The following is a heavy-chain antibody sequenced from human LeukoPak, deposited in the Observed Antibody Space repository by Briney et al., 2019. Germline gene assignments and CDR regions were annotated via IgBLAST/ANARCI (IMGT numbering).Heavy chain of an antibody. CDR1: GYTFTSYD. Sequence: ASVKVSCKASGYTFTSYDINWVRQATGQGLEWMGWMNPNSGNTGYAQKFQGRVTITADKSTSTAYMELSSLRSEDTAVYYCARDGGDQLWALPRWFDPWGQGTLVTVSS. CDR3: ARDGGDQLWALPRWFDP. CDR2: MNPNSGNT. J-gene: IGHJ5*02. V-gene: IGHV1-8*03. D-gene: IGHD5-18*01.